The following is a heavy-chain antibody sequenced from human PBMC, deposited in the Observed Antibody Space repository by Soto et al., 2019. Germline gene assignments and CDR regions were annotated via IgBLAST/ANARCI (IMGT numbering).Heavy chain of an antibody. CDR2: IDIGGNT. CDR3: TTRGGSYRPAWDYYYYGMDV. D-gene: IGHD1-26*01. Sequence: GGSLRLSCAASGFSVTNNYMNWVRQAPGKGMEWVSIIDIGGNTYYADSVKDRFTISRDNSRNTLYLHMDSLRAEDTAVYYCTTRGGSYRPAWDYYYYGMDVWGQGTTVTVSS. J-gene: IGHJ6*02. CDR1: GFSVTNNY. V-gene: IGHV3-66*01.